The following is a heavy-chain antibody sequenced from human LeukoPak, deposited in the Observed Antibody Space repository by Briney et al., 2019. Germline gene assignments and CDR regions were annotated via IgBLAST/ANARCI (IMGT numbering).Heavy chain of an antibody. J-gene: IGHJ4*02. CDR1: GFTFSSYW. CDR3: ARQVYYYDSSGYYGDYFDY. CDR2: IKQDGSEK. Sequence: GGSLRLSCAASGFTFSSYWMSWVRQAPGKGLEWVANIKQDGSEKYYVDSVKGRFTISRDNAKNSLYLQMNSLRAEDTAVYYCARQVYYYDSSGYYGDYFDYWGQGTLVTVSS. D-gene: IGHD3-22*01. V-gene: IGHV3-7*01.